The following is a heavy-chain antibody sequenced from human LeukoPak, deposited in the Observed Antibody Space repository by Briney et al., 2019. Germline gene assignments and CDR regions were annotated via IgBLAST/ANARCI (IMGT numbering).Heavy chain of an antibody. D-gene: IGHD2-2*01. CDR3: ARREYQLLWAFDI. Sequence: GGSLRLSCAASGFTFSSYSMNWVRQAPGKGLEWVSYISSSSNTIYYADSVKGRFTISRDNAKNSLYLQMNSLRAEDTAVYYCARREYQLLWAFDIWGQGTMVTVSS. J-gene: IGHJ3*02. CDR2: ISSSSNTI. V-gene: IGHV3-48*01. CDR1: GFTFSSYS.